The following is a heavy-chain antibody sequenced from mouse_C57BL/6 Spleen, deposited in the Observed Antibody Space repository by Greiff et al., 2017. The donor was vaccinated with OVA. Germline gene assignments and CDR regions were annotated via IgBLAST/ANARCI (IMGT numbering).Heavy chain of an antibody. Sequence: VKLMESGAELARPGASVKLSCKASGYTFTSYGISWVKQRTGQGLEWIGEIYPRSGNTYYNEKFKGKATLTADKSSSTAYMELRSLTSEDSAVYFCARRDGFRYFDYWGQGTTLTVSS. D-gene: IGHD6-2*01. V-gene: IGHV1-81*01. CDR2: IYPRSGNT. CDR1: GYTFTSYG. J-gene: IGHJ2*01. CDR3: ARRDGFRYFDY.